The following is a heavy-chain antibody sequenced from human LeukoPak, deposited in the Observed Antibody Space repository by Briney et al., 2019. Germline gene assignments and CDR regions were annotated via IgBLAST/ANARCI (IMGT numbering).Heavy chain of an antibody. CDR1: GYTFTSYD. CDR2: MNPNSGNT. D-gene: IGHD3-3*01. V-gene: IGHV1-8*03. CDR3: ARGNYDFWSGYSPNVYFDY. J-gene: IGHJ4*02. Sequence: ASVKVSCKASGYTFTSYDINWVRQAPGQGLEWMGWMNPNSGNTGYAQKFQGRVTITRNTSISTAYMELSSLRSEDTAVYYCARGNYDFWSGYSPNVYFDYWGQGTLVTVSS.